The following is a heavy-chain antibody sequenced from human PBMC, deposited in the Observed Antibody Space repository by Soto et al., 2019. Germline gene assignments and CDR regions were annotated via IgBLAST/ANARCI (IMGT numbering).Heavy chain of an antibody. V-gene: IGHV4-4*02. D-gene: IGHD2-15*01. Sequence: SETLSLTCAVSGGSISSSNWWSWVRQPPGKGLEWIGEIYHSGSTNYNPYLKSRVTISVDKSKNQFSLKLSSVTAADTAVYYCARDTRYCSGGSCPQDAFDIWGQGTMVTVSS. CDR3: ARDTRYCSGGSCPQDAFDI. J-gene: IGHJ3*02. CDR2: IYHSGST. CDR1: GGSISSSNW.